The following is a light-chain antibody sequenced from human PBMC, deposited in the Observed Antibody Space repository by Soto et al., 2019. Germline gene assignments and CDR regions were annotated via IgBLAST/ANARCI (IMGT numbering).Light chain of an antibody. CDR1: QSVNSAY. Sequence: EIALTQSPGTLSLSPGERATLSCRSSQSVNSAYLAWYQQKPGQAPRLLIYGASSRATGIPDRFSGSGSGTDFTLTISRLEPEDFAVYYCQQYGSSPPKTFGQGTKLEIK. CDR3: QQYGSSPPKT. CDR2: GAS. J-gene: IGKJ2*01. V-gene: IGKV3-20*01.